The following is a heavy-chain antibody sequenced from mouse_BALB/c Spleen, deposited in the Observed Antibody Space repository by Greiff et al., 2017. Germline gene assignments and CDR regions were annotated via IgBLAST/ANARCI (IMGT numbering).Heavy chain of an antibody. D-gene: IGHD2-10*02. CDR1: GYTFTDYA. J-gene: IGHJ2*01. CDR2: ISTYYGDA. Sequence: VQVVESGAELVRPGVSVKISCKGSGYTFTDYAMHWVKQSHAKSLEWIGVISTYYGDASYNQKFKGKATMTVDKSSSTAYMELARLTSEDSAIYYCAREYGLDYWGQGTTLTVSS. CDR3: AREYGLDY. V-gene: IGHV1S137*01.